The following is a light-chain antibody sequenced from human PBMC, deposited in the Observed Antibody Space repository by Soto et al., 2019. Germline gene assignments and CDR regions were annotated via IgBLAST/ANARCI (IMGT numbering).Light chain of an antibody. Sequence: DIQMTQSPSTLSASVGERVTITCRASQSVSNWLAWYQQKPGKAPNLLIYDVSSLESGVPSRFSGSGSGTEFILTISSLQPDDLATYYCKQSRSFPLTFGGGTKVDIK. J-gene: IGKJ4*01. CDR2: DVS. V-gene: IGKV1-5*01. CDR1: QSVSNW. CDR3: KQSRSFPLT.